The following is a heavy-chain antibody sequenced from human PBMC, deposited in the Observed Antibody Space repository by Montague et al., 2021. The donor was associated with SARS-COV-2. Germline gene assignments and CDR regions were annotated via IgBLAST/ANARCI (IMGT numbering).Heavy chain of an antibody. CDR2: IYTSGGT. V-gene: IGHV4-61*02. D-gene: IGHD2-2*01. Sequence: TLSLTCTVSGGSIRSGSYNWSWIRQSAGKGLEWIGRIYTSGGTYYNPSLKSRVTISIDTSKNQLSLKLSSVTAADAAMYYCARSGEGGTSWPFDYWGQGPL. J-gene: IGHJ4*02. CDR3: ARSGEGGTSWPFDY. CDR1: GGSIRSGSYN.